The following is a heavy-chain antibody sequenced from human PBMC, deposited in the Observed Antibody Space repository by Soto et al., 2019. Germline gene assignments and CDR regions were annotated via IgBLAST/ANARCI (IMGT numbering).Heavy chain of an antibody. Sequence: GGSLRLSCAASGFTFSSYAMHWVRQAPGKGLEWVAVISYDGSNKYYADSVKGRFTISRDNSKNTLYLQMNSLRAEDTAVYYCARRNVHFDYWGQGTLVTVSS. CDR1: GFTFSSYA. J-gene: IGHJ4*02. V-gene: IGHV3-30-3*01. CDR3: ARRNVHFDY. CDR2: ISYDGSNK. D-gene: IGHD3-10*02.